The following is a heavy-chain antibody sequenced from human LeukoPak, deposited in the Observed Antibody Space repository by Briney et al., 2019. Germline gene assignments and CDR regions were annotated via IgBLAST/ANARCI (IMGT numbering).Heavy chain of an antibody. J-gene: IGHJ4*02. CDR1: GFTFSSSA. CDR3: ARDFAYKKFDY. Sequence: GGSLRLSCAASGFTFSSSAMSWVRQAPGKGLEWVATINPDGNKKGVADSVRGRFTISRDDAENSLYLQMNSLRAEDTAVYYCARDFAYKKFDYWGQGTLVTVSS. D-gene: IGHD2-21*01. CDR2: INPDGNKK. V-gene: IGHV3-7*03.